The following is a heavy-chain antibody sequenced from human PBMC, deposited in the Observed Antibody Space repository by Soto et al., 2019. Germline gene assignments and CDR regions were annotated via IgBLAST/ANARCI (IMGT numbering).Heavy chain of an antibody. CDR2: ISSSSFTI. CDR3: ARERGNGGSRGGYFDY. J-gene: IGHJ4*02. Sequence: EVQLVESGGGFVQPGGSLRLSCAASGFTFGTYTMNWVRQAPGKGLEWVAYISSSSFTIYYADSVKGRFTISRDNAQNSLYLQMNFLRDEDTAVYYCARERGNGGSRGGYFDYWGQGTLVTVSS. D-gene: IGHD1-1*01. V-gene: IGHV3-48*02. CDR1: GFTFGTYT.